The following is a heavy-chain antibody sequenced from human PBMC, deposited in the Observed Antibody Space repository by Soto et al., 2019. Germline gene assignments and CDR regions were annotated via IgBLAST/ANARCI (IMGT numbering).Heavy chain of an antibody. D-gene: IGHD1-7*01. V-gene: IGHV3-74*01. CDR1: GFPFSSYR. CDR2: INSDGSST. Sequence: GGSLRLSCAASGFPFSSYRMHWVRQAPGKGLVWVSRINSDGSSTSYADSVKGRFTISRDNAKNTLYLQMNSLRAEDTAVYYCAREWDPYNWNYGWFDPWGQGTLVTVSS. J-gene: IGHJ5*02. CDR3: AREWDPYNWNYGWFDP.